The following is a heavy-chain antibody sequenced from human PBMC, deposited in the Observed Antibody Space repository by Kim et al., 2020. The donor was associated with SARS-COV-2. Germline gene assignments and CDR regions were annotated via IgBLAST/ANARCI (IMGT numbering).Heavy chain of an antibody. Sequence: SETLSLTCTVSGASITSGTYYWGWIRQHPGKGLEWIGYIHYNGNSYYNPSLKSRLTLSVDTSKNQFSLNLSSVTAADTAVYYCARYSHQLPMYYFDYWGQGTLVTVSS. J-gene: IGHJ4*02. V-gene: IGHV4-31*03. CDR2: IHYNGNS. D-gene: IGHD1-7*01. CDR1: GASITSGTYY. CDR3: ARYSHQLPMYYFDY.